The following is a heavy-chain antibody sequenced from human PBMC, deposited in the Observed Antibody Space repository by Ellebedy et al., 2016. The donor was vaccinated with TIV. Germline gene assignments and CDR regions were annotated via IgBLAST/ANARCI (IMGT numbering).Heavy chain of an antibody. Sequence: GESLKISXAASGFTFSSYGMHWVRQAPGKGLEWVAVIWYDGSNKYYADSVKGRFTISRDNPKNTLYLQMNSLRAEDTAVYYCAREDLDSGDYYLDYWGQGTLVTVSS. CDR1: GFTFSSYG. D-gene: IGHD1-26*01. CDR3: AREDLDSGDYYLDY. CDR2: IWYDGSNK. V-gene: IGHV3-33*01. J-gene: IGHJ4*02.